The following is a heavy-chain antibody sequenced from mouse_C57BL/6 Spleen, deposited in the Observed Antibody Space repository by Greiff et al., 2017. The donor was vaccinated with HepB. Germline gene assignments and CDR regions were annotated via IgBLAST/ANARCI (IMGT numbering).Heavy chain of an antibody. CDR1: GYTFTSYW. J-gene: IGHJ2*01. Sequence: QVQLQQPGAELVKPGASVKLSCKASGYTFTSYWMHWVKQRPGQGLEWIGMIHPNSGSTNYNEKFKSKATLSVDKSSSTAYMQLSSLTSEDSAVYYCARRDYGRNYFDYWGQGTTLTVSS. CDR2: IHPNSGST. V-gene: IGHV1-64*01. CDR3: ARRDYGRNYFDY. D-gene: IGHD1-1*01.